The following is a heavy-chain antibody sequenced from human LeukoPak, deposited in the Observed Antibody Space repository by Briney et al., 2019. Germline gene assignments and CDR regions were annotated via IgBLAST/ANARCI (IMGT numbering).Heavy chain of an antibody. CDR2: IYYSGST. J-gene: IGHJ4*02. CDR3: ARQLGYYDFWSGYYTGNYFDC. Sequence: SETLSLTCTVSGGSISSSSYYWGWIRQPPGKGLECIGSIYYSGSTYYNPSLESRVTISVDTSKNQFSLKLSSVTAADTAVYYCARQLGYYDFWSGYYTGNYFDCWGQGTLVTVSS. D-gene: IGHD3-3*01. CDR1: GGSISSSSYY. V-gene: IGHV4-39*01.